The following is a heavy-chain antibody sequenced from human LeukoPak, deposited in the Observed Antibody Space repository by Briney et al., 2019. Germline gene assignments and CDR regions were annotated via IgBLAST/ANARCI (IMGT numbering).Heavy chain of an antibody. CDR2: INPNSGGT. CDR3: TRILERGYCSGGSCRNWFDP. J-gene: IGHJ5*02. D-gene: IGHD2-15*01. V-gene: IGHV1-2*02. Sequence: ASLTVSCKASGYTFTGYYMHWVRQAPGQGLEWMGWINPNSGGTNYAQKFQGRVTMTRDTSISTAYMELSRLRSDDTAVYYCTRILERGYCSGGSCRNWFDPWGQGTLVTVSS. CDR1: GYTFTGYY.